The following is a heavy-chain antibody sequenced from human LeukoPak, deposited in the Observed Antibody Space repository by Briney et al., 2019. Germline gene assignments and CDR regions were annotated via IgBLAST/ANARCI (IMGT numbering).Heavy chain of an antibody. CDR1: GGSIRGYY. CDR3: ARGFDSSSGWYHAFDI. D-gene: IGHD6-19*01. V-gene: IGHV4-59*01. CDR2: IYYSGIT. J-gene: IGHJ3*02. Sequence: PSETLSLTCTVSGGSIRGYYWSWIRQPPGKGLEYIGYIYYSGITNYNPSLKSRVTISVDTSKNQFSLRLNSVTAADTAMYYCARGFDSSSGWYHAFDIWGHGTMGTVSS.